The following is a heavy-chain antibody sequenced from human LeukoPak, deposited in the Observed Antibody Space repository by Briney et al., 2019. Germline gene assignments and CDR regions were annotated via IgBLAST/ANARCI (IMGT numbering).Heavy chain of an antibody. CDR1: GGTFSSYA. D-gene: IGHD6-6*01. V-gene: IGHV1-69*13. CDR2: IIPIFGTA. Sequence: VKVSCKASGGTFSSYAISWVRQAPGQGLEWMGGIIPIFGTANYAQKFQGRVTITTDESTSTAYMELSSLRSEDTAVYYCARRKNSSSSEYYFDYWGQGTLVTVSS. CDR3: ARRKNSSSSEYYFDY. J-gene: IGHJ4*02.